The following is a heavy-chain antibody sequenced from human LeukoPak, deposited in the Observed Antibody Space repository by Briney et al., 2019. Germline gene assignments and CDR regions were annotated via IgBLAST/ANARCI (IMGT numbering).Heavy chain of an antibody. J-gene: IGHJ6*03. D-gene: IGHD2-2*01. V-gene: IGHV3-15*01. CDR2: IKSKTDGGTT. CDR1: GFTFSSYG. Sequence: GRSLRLSCAASGFTFSSYGMHWVRQAPGKGLEWVGRIKSKTDGGTTDYAAPVKGRFTISRDDSKNTLYLQMNSLKTEDTAVYYCTTDPNCSSTSCWPYYYYYMDVWGKGTTVTVSS. CDR3: TTDPNCSSTSCWPYYYYYMDV.